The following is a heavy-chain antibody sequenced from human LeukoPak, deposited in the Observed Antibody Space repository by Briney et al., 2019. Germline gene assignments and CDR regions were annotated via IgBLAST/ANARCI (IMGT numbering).Heavy chain of an antibody. CDR1: GYSFTSQS. CDR2: IYPGDSDT. CDR3: ARFWEVTTRAPRSVGYYYGMDV. Sequence: GESLKISCKGSGYSFTSQSIGWVRQMPGKGLEWMGIIYPGDSDTRYSPSFQGQVTISADKSISTAYLQWSSLKASDTAMYYCARFWEVTTRAPRSVGYYYGMDVWGQGTTVTVSS. V-gene: IGHV5-51*01. J-gene: IGHJ6*02. D-gene: IGHD4-17*01.